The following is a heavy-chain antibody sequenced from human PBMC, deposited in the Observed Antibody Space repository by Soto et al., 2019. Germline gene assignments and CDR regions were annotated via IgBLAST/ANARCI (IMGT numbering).Heavy chain of an antibody. J-gene: IGHJ6*02. CDR2: IVVGSGNT. CDR3: ARQMVPSIAARRDYYYGMDV. D-gene: IGHD6-6*01. CDR1: GFTFTSSA. V-gene: IGHV1-58*02. Sequence: SVKVSCKASGFTFTSSAMQWVRQARGQRLEWIGWIVVGSGNTNYAQKFQERVTITRDMSTSTAYMELSSLRSEDTAMYYCARQMVPSIAARRDYYYGMDVWGQGTTVTVSS.